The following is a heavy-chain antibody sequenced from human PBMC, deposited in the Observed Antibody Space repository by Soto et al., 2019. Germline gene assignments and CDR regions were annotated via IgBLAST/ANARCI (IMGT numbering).Heavy chain of an antibody. CDR3: ARDADASGWYHYGMDV. V-gene: IGHV3-7*01. J-gene: IGHJ6*02. Sequence: GGSLRLSSAASGFTLSSYWMNWVRQAPGKGLEWVANIKQDGSEKYYVDSVKGRFIISRDNAKNSLYLQMNSLRAEDTAVYYCARDADASGWYHYGMDVWGQGTMVTVSS. CDR1: GFTLSSYW. D-gene: IGHD6-19*01. CDR2: IKQDGSEK.